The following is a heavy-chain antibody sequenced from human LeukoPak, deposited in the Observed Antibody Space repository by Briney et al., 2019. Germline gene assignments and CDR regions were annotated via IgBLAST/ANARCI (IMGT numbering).Heavy chain of an antibody. Sequence: GGSLRLSCAASGFTVSSNYMSWVRQAPGKGLEWVSVIYSGGSTYYADSVKGRFTISRDNSKNTLYLHMNSLRAEDTAIYYCAKDSGSSGWSGGFGYWGQGTLVTVSS. V-gene: IGHV3-66*01. J-gene: IGHJ4*02. CDR1: GFTVSSNY. CDR2: IYSGGST. CDR3: AKDSGSSGWSGGFGY. D-gene: IGHD6-19*01.